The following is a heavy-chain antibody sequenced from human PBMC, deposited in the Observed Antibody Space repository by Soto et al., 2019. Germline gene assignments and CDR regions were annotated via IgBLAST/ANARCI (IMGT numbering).Heavy chain of an antibody. J-gene: IGHJ4*02. D-gene: IGHD4-17*01. CDR3: ARGYGDYIRAVDS. CDR1: GYTFSNYG. V-gene: IGHV1-18*01. CDR2: ISTYNSYT. Sequence: QVQLVQSGAAVKQPGASVKVSCKASGYTFSNYGISWVRQAPGQGLEWMGWISTYNSYTNYAQNLQGRDTMTTDTSTSTAYMELRNLRSDDTAVYYCARGYGDYIRAVDSWGQGTLVTVSS.